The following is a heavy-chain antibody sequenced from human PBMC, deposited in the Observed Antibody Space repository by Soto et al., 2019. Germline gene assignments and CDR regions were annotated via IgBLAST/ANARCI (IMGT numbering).Heavy chain of an antibody. CDR1: GFNFTSYA. CDR3: TQDGGSRDWLTVN. D-gene: IGHD3-9*01. V-gene: IGHV3-23*01. J-gene: IGHJ4*02. CDR2: ITGGGDNT. Sequence: EVQLLESGGALVQPGGSLILSCAASGFNFTSYAMSWIRQAPGKGLEWVSAITGGGDNTYYADSVKGRFTISRDNSKNTLYLQMNSLRAEDTAFYYCTQDGGSRDWLTVNWGQGTLVTVSS.